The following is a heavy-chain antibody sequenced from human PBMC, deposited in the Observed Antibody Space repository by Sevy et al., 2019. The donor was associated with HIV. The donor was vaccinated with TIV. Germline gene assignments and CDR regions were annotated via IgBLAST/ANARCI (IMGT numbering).Heavy chain of an antibody. CDR3: ARDLDSRIGSSDIVVVPENNWFDP. J-gene: IGHJ5*02. Sequence: GGSLRLSCAASGFTFSSYAMHWVRQAPGMGLEWVAVISYDGSNKYYADSVKGRFTISRDNSKNTLYLQMNSLRAEDTAVYYCARDLDSRIGSSDIVVVPENNWFDPWGQRTLVTVSS. CDR2: ISYDGSNK. D-gene: IGHD2-2*01. CDR1: GFTFSSYA. V-gene: IGHV3-30*04.